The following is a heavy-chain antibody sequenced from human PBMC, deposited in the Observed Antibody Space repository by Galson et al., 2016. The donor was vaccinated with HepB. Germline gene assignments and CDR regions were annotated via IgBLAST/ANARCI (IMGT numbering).Heavy chain of an antibody. CDR1: GFTFHDYA. J-gene: IGHJ4*02. D-gene: IGHD6-19*01. CDR2: ISWDGGST. V-gene: IGHV3-43*01. CDR3: ANERTGSYYFAY. Sequence: SLRLSCAASGFTFHDYAMHWARQAPGRGLEWVSVISWDGGSTYYADSVKGRFTISRDNSKNALYLQMNSLTTEDTALYYCANERTGSYYFAYWGQGTLVTVSS.